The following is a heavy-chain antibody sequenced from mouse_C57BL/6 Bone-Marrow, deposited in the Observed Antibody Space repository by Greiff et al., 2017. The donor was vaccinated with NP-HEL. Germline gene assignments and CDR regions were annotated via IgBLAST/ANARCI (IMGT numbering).Heavy chain of an antibody. CDR3: ARGWLLPYYFDY. D-gene: IGHD2-3*01. CDR2: ISYDGSN. V-gene: IGHV3-6*01. Sequence: EVQLQESGPGLVKPSQSLSLTCSVTGYSITSGYYWNWIRQFPGNKLEWMGYISYDGSNNYNPSLKNRISITRDTSKNQFFLKLNSVTTEDTATYYCARGWLLPYYFDYWGQGTTLTVSS. CDR1: GYSITSGYY. J-gene: IGHJ2*01.